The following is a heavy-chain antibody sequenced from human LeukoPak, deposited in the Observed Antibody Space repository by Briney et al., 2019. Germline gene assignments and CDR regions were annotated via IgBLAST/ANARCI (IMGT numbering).Heavy chain of an antibody. CDR2: IYYSGST. J-gene: IGHJ4*02. Sequence: PSETLSLTCTVSGVSISSYYWSWIRQPPGKGLEWIGYIYYSGSTNYNPSLKSRVTISVDTSKNQFSLKLSSVTAEDTAVYYCARVAGGSYYDPVDYWGQGTLVTVSS. CDR3: ARVAGGSYYDPVDY. D-gene: IGHD1-26*01. CDR1: GVSISSYY. V-gene: IGHV4-59*01.